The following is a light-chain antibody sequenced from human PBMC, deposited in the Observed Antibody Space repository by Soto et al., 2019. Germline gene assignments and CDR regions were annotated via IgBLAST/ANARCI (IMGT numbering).Light chain of an antibody. Sequence: DIQMTQSPSSLSASVGERVTITCRASQTISNYLNWYQQKPGKAPKLLVYATSSLQTGVPSRFSGTGSGTDFTLTISSLQPEDFAIYYCQQSYSTLWTFGQGTKVEV. CDR2: ATS. V-gene: IGKV1-39*01. CDR1: QTISNY. J-gene: IGKJ1*01. CDR3: QQSYSTLWT.